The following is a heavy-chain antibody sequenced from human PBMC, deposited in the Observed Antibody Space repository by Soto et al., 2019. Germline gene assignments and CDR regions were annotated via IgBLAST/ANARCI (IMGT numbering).Heavy chain of an antibody. V-gene: IGHV3-30*18. CDR3: AKDEISKTIRGDAFNF. J-gene: IGHJ3*01. CDR2: ISYDGSYQ. CDR1: GFTFSSDG. D-gene: IGHD1-7*01. Sequence: GGSLRLSCAASGFTFSSDGMHWVRQAPGKGLEWVAVISYDGSYQYYVDSVKGRFTISRDNSKNTLYLQMNSLRAEDTAVYYCAKDEISKTIRGDAFNFWGQGTMVTVS.